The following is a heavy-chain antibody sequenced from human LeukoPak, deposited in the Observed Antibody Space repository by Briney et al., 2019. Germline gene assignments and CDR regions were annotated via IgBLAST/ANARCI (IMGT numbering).Heavy chain of an antibody. D-gene: IGHD3-22*01. J-gene: IGHJ4*02. CDR1: GFTVSSNY. Sequence: GGSLRLSCAASGFTVSSNYMSWVRQAPGKGLEWVSLIYSGGSTYYADSVKGRFTISRDSSKNTLYLQMNSLRAEDTAVYYCAREYYYDSNNWGQGTLVTVSS. V-gene: IGHV3-66*01. CDR3: AREYYYDSNN. CDR2: IYSGGST.